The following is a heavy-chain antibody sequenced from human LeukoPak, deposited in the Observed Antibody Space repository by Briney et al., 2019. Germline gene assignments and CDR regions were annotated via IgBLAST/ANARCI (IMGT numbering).Heavy chain of an antibody. V-gene: IGHV4-39*01. Sequence: SETLSLTCTVSGGSISSSSYYWGWIRQPPGKGLEWIGSIYYSGSTYYNPSLKSRVTISVDTSKNQFSLKLSSVTAADTAVYYCASILWFGPFDYWGQGTLVTVSS. D-gene: IGHD3-10*01. J-gene: IGHJ4*02. CDR2: IYYSGST. CDR3: ASILWFGPFDY. CDR1: GGSISSSSYY.